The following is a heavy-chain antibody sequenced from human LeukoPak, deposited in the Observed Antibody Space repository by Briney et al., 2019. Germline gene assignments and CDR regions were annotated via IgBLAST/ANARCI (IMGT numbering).Heavy chain of an antibody. V-gene: IGHV1-69*13. CDR3: AREYDSSGYYRRYFDY. Sequence: ASVKVSCKASGGTFSSYAISWVRQAPGQGLEWMGGFIPIFGTANYAQKFQGRVTITADESTSTAYMELSSLRSEDTAVYYCAREYDSSGYYRRYFDYWGQGTLVTVSS. J-gene: IGHJ4*02. CDR1: GGTFSSYA. D-gene: IGHD3-22*01. CDR2: FIPIFGTA.